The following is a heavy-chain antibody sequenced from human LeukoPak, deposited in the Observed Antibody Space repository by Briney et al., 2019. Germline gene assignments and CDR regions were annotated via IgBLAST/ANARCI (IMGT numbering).Heavy chain of an antibody. V-gene: IGHV1-69*05. Sequence: AASVKVSCKASGGTFSSYAISWVRQAPGQGLEWMGGIIPIFGTANHAQKFQGRVTITTDESTSTAYMELSSLRSEDTAVYYCASKVTGSGSYYYYYYMDVWGKGTTVTVSS. J-gene: IGHJ6*03. D-gene: IGHD1-26*01. CDR2: IIPIFGTA. CDR1: GGTFSSYA. CDR3: ASKVTGSGSYYYYYYMDV.